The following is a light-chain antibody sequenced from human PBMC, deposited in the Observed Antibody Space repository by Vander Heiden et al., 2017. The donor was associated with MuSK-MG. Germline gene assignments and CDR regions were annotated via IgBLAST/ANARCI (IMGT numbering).Light chain of an antibody. CDR2: AAS. CDR3: QQCDSTPWT. CDR1: QSISSY. Sequence: DIQMTQSPSSLSASVGDRVTITCRASQSISSYLNWYQQKPGKAPKLLLYAASSLQSGVPSRFSGSASGTDFTLTISMLQPEDFATYYCQQCDSTPWTFGQGTKVEIK. J-gene: IGKJ1*01. V-gene: IGKV1-39*01.